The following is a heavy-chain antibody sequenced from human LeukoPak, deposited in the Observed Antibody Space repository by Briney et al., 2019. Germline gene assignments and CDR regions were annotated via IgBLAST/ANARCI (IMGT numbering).Heavy chain of an antibody. CDR1: RGRVCHNSDA. CDR3: ARDPRSPAFDY. Sequence: SQTLSLTRALCRGRVCHNSDAWSLVRQSPSRGLEWLGRTYFRSKWYNEYAVSVKSRIIINRDTSQNQFYLELNSVPADDRAVFYCARDPRSPAFDYWGQGTLGTVSS. J-gene: IGHJ4*02. CDR2: TYFRSKWYN. V-gene: IGHV6-1*01. D-gene: IGHD1-14*01.